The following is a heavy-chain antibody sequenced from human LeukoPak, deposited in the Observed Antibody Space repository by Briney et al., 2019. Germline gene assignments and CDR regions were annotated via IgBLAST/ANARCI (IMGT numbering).Heavy chain of an antibody. CDR1: GFTVSSIH. CDR3: ARDLRTVTMIALGLDV. D-gene: IGHD3-22*01. J-gene: IGHJ6*02. V-gene: IGHV3-53*01. CDR2: IYSGGGT. Sequence: GRSLRLSCAASGFTVSSIHMSWVSQDPGKGLEWVSVIYSGGGTYYADSVKGRFTVSRDNSNNTLYLQMSRLRAEDTAVYYCARDLRTVTMIALGLDVWGQGTTVTVS.